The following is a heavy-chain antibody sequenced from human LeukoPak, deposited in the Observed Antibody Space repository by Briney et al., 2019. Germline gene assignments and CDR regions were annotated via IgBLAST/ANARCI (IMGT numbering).Heavy chain of an antibody. CDR3: GRQVSDYYYHYMDV. V-gene: IGHV4-39*01. CDR1: GAFMSTSTYY. Sequence: SQTLSPTRTVSGAFMSTSTYYWGWVRQPPGKGPEWFGNIYYSGTTYYNPSLKCRVTVSEDPSRSRFSLMLSFATAADPAIYFWGRQVSDYYYHYMDVWGEGATVIVSS. J-gene: IGHJ6*03. CDR2: IYYSGTT.